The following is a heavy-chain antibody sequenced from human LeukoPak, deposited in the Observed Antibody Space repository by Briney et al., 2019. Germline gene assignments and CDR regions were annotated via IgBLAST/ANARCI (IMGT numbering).Heavy chain of an antibody. D-gene: IGHD1-14*01. CDR2: IYYSGST. CDR3: ASAIAEDFYYYYMDV. J-gene: IGHJ6*03. Sequence: PSETLSLTCTVSGGSISSSYWTWIRQPPGKGLEWIGYIYYSGSTNYNPSLKSRVTISVDTSKNQFSLNLSSVTAADTAVYYRASAIAEDFYYYYMDVWGKGTTVTVSS. V-gene: IGHV4-59*01. CDR1: GGSISSSY.